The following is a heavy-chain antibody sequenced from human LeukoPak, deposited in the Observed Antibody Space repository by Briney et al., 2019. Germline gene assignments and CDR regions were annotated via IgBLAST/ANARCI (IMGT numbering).Heavy chain of an antibody. Sequence: SETLSLICTVSGDSLSSHYWSWIRQPPGKGLEWIGYIYGSGSTHYDPSLRSRVTISEDTSKNQFSLKLTSVTAADTAVYYCARNVGWYSHDSWGQGTLVTVSS. V-gene: IGHV4-59*08. CDR2: IYGSGST. D-gene: IGHD6-19*01. CDR3: ARNVGWYSHDS. CDR1: GDSLSSHY. J-gene: IGHJ4*02.